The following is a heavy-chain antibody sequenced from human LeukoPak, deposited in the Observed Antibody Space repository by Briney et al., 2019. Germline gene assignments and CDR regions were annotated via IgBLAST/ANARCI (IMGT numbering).Heavy chain of an antibody. CDR3: AREPDCSGGSGYPAATWFDP. Sequence: SVKVSCKASGGTFSSYASSGVRQAPGQGLEWMGGIIPIFGTANYAQRFQGRVTITADGSTSTAYMELSSQRSEDTAVYYCAREPDCSGGSGYPAATWFDPWGQGTLVTVSS. D-gene: IGHD2-15*01. CDR2: IIPIFGTA. V-gene: IGHV1-69*13. J-gene: IGHJ5*02. CDR1: GGTFSSYA.